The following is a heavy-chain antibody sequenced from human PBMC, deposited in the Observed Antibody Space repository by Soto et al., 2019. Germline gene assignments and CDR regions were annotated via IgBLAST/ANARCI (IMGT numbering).Heavy chain of an antibody. J-gene: IGHJ4*02. D-gene: IGHD1-1*01. CDR3: AKDKPGTTSFDY. Sequence: PGGSLRLSCAASGFTISSNAMYWVRQAPGKGLEWVSGISDRGDTTHYADSVKGRFTISRDTSKNTLYLQLNTLRGDDTAVYYCAKDKPGTTSFDYWGQGTLVTVSS. V-gene: IGHV3-23*01. CDR1: GFTISSNA. CDR2: ISDRGDTT.